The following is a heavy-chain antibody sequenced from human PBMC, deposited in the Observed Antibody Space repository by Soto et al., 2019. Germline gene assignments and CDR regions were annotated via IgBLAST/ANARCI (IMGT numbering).Heavy chain of an antibody. V-gene: IGHV2-5*02. J-gene: IGHJ2*01. Sequence: QITLKESGPTLVKPTQTLTLTCTFSGFSLSTSGVGVGWICQPPGKALEWLALIYWDDDKRYSPSLKSRLTITKDTSKNQVVLTMTNMDPVDTATYYCAHLTYYFDSSAYYWYFDLWGRGTLVTVSS. CDR3: AHLTYYFDSSAYYWYFDL. CDR2: IYWDDDK. CDR1: GFSLSTSGVG. D-gene: IGHD3-22*01.